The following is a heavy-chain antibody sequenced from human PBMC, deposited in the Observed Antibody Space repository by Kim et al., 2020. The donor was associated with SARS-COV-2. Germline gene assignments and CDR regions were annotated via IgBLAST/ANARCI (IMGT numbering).Heavy chain of an antibody. V-gene: IGHV4-39*07. CDR3: ARGVGATNYVRLNWFDP. D-gene: IGHD1-26*01. CDR2: IYYSGST. J-gene: IGHJ5*02. Sequence: SETLSLTCTVSGGSISSSSYYWGWIRQPPGKGLEWIGSIYYSGSTYYNPSLKSRVTISVDTSKNQFSLKLSSVTAADTAVYYCARGVGATNYVRLNWFDP. CDR1: GGSISSSSYY.